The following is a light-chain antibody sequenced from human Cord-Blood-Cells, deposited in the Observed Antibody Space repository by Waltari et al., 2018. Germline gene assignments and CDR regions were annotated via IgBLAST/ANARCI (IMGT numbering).Light chain of an antibody. CDR1: SSDVGGYNY. V-gene: IGLV2-8*01. J-gene: IGLJ3*02. Sequence: QSALTQPPSASGSPGQSVTISCTGTSSDVGGYNYVSWYQQHPGKAPKLMSYEVSKRLSGVPDRFSGPKTGNTASLTVSGLQAEDEADYYCSSYAGSNNLVFGGGTKLTVL. CDR2: EVS. CDR3: SSYAGSNNLV.